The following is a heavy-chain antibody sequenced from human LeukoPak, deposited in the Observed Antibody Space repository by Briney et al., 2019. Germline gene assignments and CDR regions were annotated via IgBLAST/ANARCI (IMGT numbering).Heavy chain of an antibody. D-gene: IGHD5-18*01. CDR3: ARRSQTQIQLWLGQNGMDV. CDR1: GFTFSSYS. CDR2: ISSGSSYR. Sequence: PGGSLRLSCAASGFTFSSYSMNWVRQAPGKGLEWVSSISSGSSYRYYADSVKGRFTISRDNAKNSLYLQMNSLRAEDTAVYYCARRSQTQIQLWLGQNGMDVWGQGTTVTVSS. V-gene: IGHV3-21*04. J-gene: IGHJ6*02.